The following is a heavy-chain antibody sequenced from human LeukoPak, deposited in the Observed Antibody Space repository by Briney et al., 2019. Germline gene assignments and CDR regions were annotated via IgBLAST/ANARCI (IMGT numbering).Heavy chain of an antibody. V-gene: IGHV3-23*01. Sequence: GGSLRLSCTASGFTFTTYAMTWVRQAPGKGLEWVSTISGSGGSTYYADSVKGRFTISRDNSKNTLYLQMNSLRAEDTAVYYCAKDPPYYFDYWGQGTLVTVSS. CDR2: ISGSGGST. CDR3: AKDPPYYFDY. J-gene: IGHJ4*02. CDR1: GFTFTTYA.